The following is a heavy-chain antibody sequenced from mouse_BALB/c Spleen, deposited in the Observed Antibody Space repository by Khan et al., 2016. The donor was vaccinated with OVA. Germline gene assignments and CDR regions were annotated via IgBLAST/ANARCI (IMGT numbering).Heavy chain of an antibody. CDR2: ISYSGNT. CDR3: ARVYGGDFDY. D-gene: IGHD1-1*01. J-gene: IGHJ2*01. Sequence: EVQLQESGPGLVEPSQSLSLTCTVTGSSITSDYAWNWIRQFPGNKLEWMGYISYSGNTNYNPSLKSRISITRDTSKNQFFLQLNSVTTEDTATYYCARVYGGDFDYWGQGTTLTVSS. CDR1: GSSITSDYA. V-gene: IGHV3-2*02.